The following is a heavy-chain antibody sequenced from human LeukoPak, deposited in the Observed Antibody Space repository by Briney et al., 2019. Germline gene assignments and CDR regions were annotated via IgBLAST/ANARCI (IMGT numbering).Heavy chain of an antibody. V-gene: IGHV4-59*01. CDR3: ARGDSSGWYNYYYCYMDV. J-gene: IGHJ6*03. D-gene: IGHD6-19*01. Sequence: AETLPLTCTVSGGSISSYYWSWIRQPPGKGLVWIGYIYYSGSTNYNPSLKSRVTISVDTSKNQFSLKLSSVTAADTAVYYCARGDSSGWYNYYYCYMDVWGKGTTVTVSS. CDR2: IYYSGST. CDR1: GGSISSYY.